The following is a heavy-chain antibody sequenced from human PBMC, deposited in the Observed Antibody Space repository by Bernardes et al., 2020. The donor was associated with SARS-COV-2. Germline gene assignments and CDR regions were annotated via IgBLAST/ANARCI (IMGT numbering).Heavy chain of an antibody. Sequence: SGPTLVKLTQTLTLTCTFSGFSLTTMGVGVGWIRQPPGKALEWIALIYWDDDKRYSPSLNSRLTITKDTSKNQVVLTMTNMDPEDTATYYCAHRRYYFDNSGPDYFDPWGQGILVTVSS. CDR2: IYWDDDK. CDR3: AHRRYYFDNSGPDYFDP. D-gene: IGHD3-22*01. V-gene: IGHV2-5*02. J-gene: IGHJ5*02. CDR1: GFSLTTMGVG.